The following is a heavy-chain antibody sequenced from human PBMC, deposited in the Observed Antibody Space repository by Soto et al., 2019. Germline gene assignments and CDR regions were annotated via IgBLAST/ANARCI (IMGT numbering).Heavy chain of an antibody. CDR2: INYSGST. CDR3: AKTGFCSGYRGVDY. Sequence: QLQLQESGPGLVKPSETLSLTCTVSGSSISSSSSYWGWIRQPPGKGLEWIGSINYSGSTYYNPSLKSRVSISVDTSKNQFSLKLSSVTAADTAVYFCAKTGFCSGYRGVDYWGQGTLVTVSS. CDR1: GSSISSSSSY. D-gene: IGHD3-3*01. V-gene: IGHV4-39*01. J-gene: IGHJ4*02.